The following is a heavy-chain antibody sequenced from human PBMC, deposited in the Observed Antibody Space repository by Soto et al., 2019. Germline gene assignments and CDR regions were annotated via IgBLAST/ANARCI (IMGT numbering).Heavy chain of an antibody. Sequence: VGSLRLSCVASGFKFTSHAMHWVRRAPGKGLEWVALITYGGIDKYYADSVKGRFTISRDNSKNTLYLQMNSLRAEDTAVYYCAVSHYDFWSGYHYYYYGMDVWGQGTTVTVSS. CDR2: ITYGGIDK. CDR1: GFKFTSHA. J-gene: IGHJ6*02. V-gene: IGHV3-30*03. CDR3: AVSHYDFWSGYHYYYYGMDV. D-gene: IGHD3-3*01.